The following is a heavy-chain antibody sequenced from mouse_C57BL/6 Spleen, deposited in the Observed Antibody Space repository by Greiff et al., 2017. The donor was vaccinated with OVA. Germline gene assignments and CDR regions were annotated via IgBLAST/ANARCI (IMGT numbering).Heavy chain of an antibody. CDR2: IHPNSGST. D-gene: IGHD2-1*01. J-gene: IGHJ3*01. CDR3: AREGNYVRWFAY. Sequence: VQLQQPGAELVKPGASVKLSCKASGYTFTSYWMHWVKQRPGQGLEWIGMIHPNSGSTNYNEKFKSKATLTVDKSSSTAYMQLSSLTSEDSAVYDCAREGNYVRWFAYWGQGTLVTVSA. CDR1: GYTFTSYW. V-gene: IGHV1-64*01.